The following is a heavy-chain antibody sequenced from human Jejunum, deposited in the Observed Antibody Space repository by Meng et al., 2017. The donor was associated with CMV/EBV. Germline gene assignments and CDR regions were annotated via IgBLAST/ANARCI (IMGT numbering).Heavy chain of an antibody. Sequence: QVQLVESGXGVVQPGGSLRLSXTASGSASGFIFSNYAMHWVRQAPGKGLEWLAFMRFDENDSYYVDSVKGRFTISRDNSRNTLYLQMNSLRAEDTAVYYCAGDRFRYYDYWGQGTLVTVSS. D-gene: IGHD2-21*01. CDR2: MRFDENDS. V-gene: IGHV3-30*02. CDR3: AGDRFRYYDY. J-gene: IGHJ4*02. CDR1: GFIFSNYA.